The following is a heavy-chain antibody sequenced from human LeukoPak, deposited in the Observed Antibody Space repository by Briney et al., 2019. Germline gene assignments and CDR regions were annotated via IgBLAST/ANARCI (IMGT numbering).Heavy chain of an antibody. Sequence: SETLSLTCTVSGGSISSYYWSWIRQPPGKELEWIGYIYYSGSTNYNPSLKSRVTISVDTSKNQFSLKLSSVTAADTAVYYCARAAAARFNLGWFDPWGQGTLVTVSS. V-gene: IGHV4-59*01. CDR1: GGSISSYY. D-gene: IGHD6-13*01. CDR2: IYYSGST. CDR3: ARAAAARFNLGWFDP. J-gene: IGHJ5*02.